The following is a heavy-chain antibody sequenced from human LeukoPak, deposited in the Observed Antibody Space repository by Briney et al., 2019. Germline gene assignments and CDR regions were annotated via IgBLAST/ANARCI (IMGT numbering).Heavy chain of an antibody. CDR2: IYTSGSP. CDR1: GGPMYKLY. V-gene: IGHV4-4*07. J-gene: IGHJ4*02. Sequence: PSETLTLPSTLSGGPMYKLYGNSVRQPAGKGLEWIGRIYTSGSPNYNPSLKSRITMSVDTSKNQFSLKLSSVSAADTALYYCARDTGRGVSGNWSYDWGEGDLVSVSS. D-gene: IGHD1-7*01. CDR3: ARDTGRGVSGNWSYD.